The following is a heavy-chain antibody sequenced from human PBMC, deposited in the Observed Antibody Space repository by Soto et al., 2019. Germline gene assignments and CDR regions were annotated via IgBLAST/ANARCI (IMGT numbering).Heavy chain of an antibody. CDR3: ARDLRVAGTDYYGMDV. D-gene: IGHD6-19*01. Sequence: PGGSLRLSCAASGFTFSSYSMNWVRQAPGKGLEWVSSISSSSSYIYYADSVKGRFTISRDNAKNSLYLQMNSLRAEDTAVYYCARDLRVAGTDYYGMDVWGQGTTVTVSS. V-gene: IGHV3-21*01. CDR1: GFTFSSYS. J-gene: IGHJ6*02. CDR2: ISSSSSYI.